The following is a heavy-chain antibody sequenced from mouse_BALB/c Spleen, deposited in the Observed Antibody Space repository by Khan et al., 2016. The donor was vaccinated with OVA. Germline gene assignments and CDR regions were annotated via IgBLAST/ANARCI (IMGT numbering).Heavy chain of an antibody. CDR2: INPSTGYT. J-gene: IGHJ3*01. D-gene: IGHD2-1*01. CDR1: GYTFTSYW. Sequence: VQLKQSGAELAKPGASVKMSCKASGYTFTSYWIHWVKQRPGQGLEWIGYINPSTGYTEYNQKFKDKATLTTDKSSSTAYMQLSSLTSEDSVVYYCARRGLYGIFPYWGQGTLVTVSA. V-gene: IGHV1-7*01. CDR3: ARRGLYGIFPY.